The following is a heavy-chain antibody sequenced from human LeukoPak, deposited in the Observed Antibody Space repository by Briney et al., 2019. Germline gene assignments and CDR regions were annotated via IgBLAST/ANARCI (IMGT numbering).Heavy chain of an antibody. CDR3: AKVLGYCSGGSCYGFDY. CDR2: IYYSGST. D-gene: IGHD2-15*01. V-gene: IGHV4-59*01. J-gene: IGHJ4*02. CDR1: GGSLSSYY. Sequence: SETLSLTCTVSGGSLSSYYWSWIRQPPGKGLEWIGYIYYSGSTNYNPSLKSRVTISVDTSKNQFSLKLSSVTAADTAVYYCAKVLGYCSGGSCYGFDYWGQGTLVTVSS.